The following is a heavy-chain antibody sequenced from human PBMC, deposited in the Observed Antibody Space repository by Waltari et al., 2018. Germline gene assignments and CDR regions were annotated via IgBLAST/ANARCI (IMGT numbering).Heavy chain of an antibody. D-gene: IGHD6-19*01. Sequence: QVQLVQSGAEVKKPGASAKVSCKASGYTFTSYDINWVRQATGQGLEWMGWMNPNSGNTGYAQKFQGRVTMTRNTSISTAYMELSSLRSEDTAVYYCARPSGWYDRGRDAFDIWGQGTMVTVSS. CDR1: GYTFTSYD. CDR3: ARPSGWYDRGRDAFDI. V-gene: IGHV1-8*01. J-gene: IGHJ3*02. CDR2: MNPNSGNT.